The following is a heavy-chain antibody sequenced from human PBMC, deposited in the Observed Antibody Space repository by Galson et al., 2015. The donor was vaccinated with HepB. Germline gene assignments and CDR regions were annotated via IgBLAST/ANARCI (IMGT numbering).Heavy chain of an antibody. CDR1: GYTFTSYG. CDR3: ARDALNIAANDY. V-gene: IGHV1-18*04. CDR2: ISAYNGNT. Sequence: QSGAEVKKPGASVKVSCKASGYTFTSYGISWVRQAPGQGLEWMGWISAYNGNTNYAQKLQGRVTITRDTSASTAYMELSSLRSEDTAVYYCARDALNIAANDYWGQGTLVTVSS. J-gene: IGHJ4*02. D-gene: IGHD6-13*01.